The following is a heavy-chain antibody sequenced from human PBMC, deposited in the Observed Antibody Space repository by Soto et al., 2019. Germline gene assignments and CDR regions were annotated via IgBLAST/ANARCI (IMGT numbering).Heavy chain of an antibody. CDR2: INPSGST. V-gene: IGHV1-46*03. D-gene: IGHD2-15*01. J-gene: IGHJ4*02. CDR3: ARVYCIGGSCYYIDY. CDR1: GYTFTSYY. Sequence: QVQLVQSGAEVKKPGASVKVSCKASGYTFTSYYMHWVRQAPGQGLEWMGIINPSGSTSYAQKFPGRVTMTRDTSPSTVYMELSSLRSEDTAVYYCARVYCIGGSCYYIDYWGQGTLVTVSS.